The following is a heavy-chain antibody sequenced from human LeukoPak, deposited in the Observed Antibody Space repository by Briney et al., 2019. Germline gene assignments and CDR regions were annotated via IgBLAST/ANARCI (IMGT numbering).Heavy chain of an antibody. CDR2: ISSSSSTI. Sequence: GGSLRLSCAASGFTFSSYSMNWVRQAPGKGLEWVSYISSSSSTIYYADSVKGRFTISRDNAKNSLYLQMNSLRAEDTAVYYCARSSYYDILTGYYDYWGQGTLVTVSS. CDR1: GFTFSSYS. J-gene: IGHJ4*02. D-gene: IGHD3-9*01. V-gene: IGHV3-48*04. CDR3: ARSSYYDILTGYYDY.